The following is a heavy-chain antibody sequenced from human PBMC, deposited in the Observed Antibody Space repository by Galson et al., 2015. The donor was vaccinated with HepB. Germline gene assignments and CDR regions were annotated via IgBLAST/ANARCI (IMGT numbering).Heavy chain of an antibody. CDR3: ARGRNYGDYSDF. J-gene: IGHJ4*02. CDR2: ISSDSYYI. V-gene: IGHV3-21*01. D-gene: IGHD4-17*01. CDR1: GFTFSSYI. Sequence: SLRLSCAASGFTFSSYIMNWVRQAPGKGLEWVSYISSDSYYIYYAASMKGRFTVSRDNAKNSLYLQMDSLRAEDTAVYYCARGRNYGDYSDFWGQGTLVTVSS.